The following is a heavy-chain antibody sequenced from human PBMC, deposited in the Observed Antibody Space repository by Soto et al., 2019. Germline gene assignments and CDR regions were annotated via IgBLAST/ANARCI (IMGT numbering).Heavy chain of an antibody. D-gene: IGHD3-9*01. Sequence: GGSLRLSGGASGFAFSGCWMTWVRQAPGKGLEGVANISPDGSEEYYADSVKGRFTISRDNAKNSLYLQMNSLRAGDTALYYCASGRGYDILTGYYPYFDYWGQGTLVTVSS. V-gene: IGHV3-7*05. CDR2: ISPDGSEE. CDR3: ASGRGYDILTGYYPYFDY. CDR1: GFAFSGCW. J-gene: IGHJ4*02.